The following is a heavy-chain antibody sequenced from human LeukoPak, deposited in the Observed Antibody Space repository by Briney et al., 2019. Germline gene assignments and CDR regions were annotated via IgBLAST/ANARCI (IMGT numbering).Heavy chain of an antibody. CDR1: GGSINSYY. Sequence: SETLSLTCTVSGGSINSYYWSWIRQPAGKGLEWIGRIYTSGSTNYNPSLKSRVTMSVDTSKNQFSLKLSSVTAADTAVYYCAREMGDYYGSGSSWSFDYWGQGTLVTVSS. CDR3: AREMGDYYGSGSSWSFDY. J-gene: IGHJ4*02. CDR2: IYTSGST. D-gene: IGHD3-10*01. V-gene: IGHV4-4*07.